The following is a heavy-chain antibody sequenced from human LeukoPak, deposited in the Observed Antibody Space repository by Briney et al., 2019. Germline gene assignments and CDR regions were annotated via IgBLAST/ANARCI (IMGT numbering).Heavy chain of an antibody. CDR2: ISSSSSTI. J-gene: IGHJ6*03. CDR1: GFTFSSYS. V-gene: IGHV3-48*01. CDR3: ARAPNYYYYYYMDV. Sequence: PGGSLRLSCAAFGFTFSSYSMNWVRQAPGKGLEWVSYISSSSSTIYYADSVKGRFTISRDNAKNSLYLQMNSLRAEDTAVYYCARAPNYYYYYYMDVWGKGTTVTVSS.